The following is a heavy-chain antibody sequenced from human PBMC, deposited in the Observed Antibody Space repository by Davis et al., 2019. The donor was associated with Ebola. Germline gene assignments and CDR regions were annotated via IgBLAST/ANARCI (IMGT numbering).Heavy chain of an antibody. J-gene: IGHJ2*01. CDR2: IYYSGST. Sequence: SETLSLTCSVSGVSIRSYYWSWIRQPPGKGLEWIGYIYYSGSTNYNPSLKSRVTISVDTSTNQFSLKLSSVTAADTAVYYCARHPGGYCSGGSCYEDWYFDLWGRGTLVTVSS. V-gene: IGHV4-59*08. CDR1: GVSIRSYY. CDR3: ARHPGGYCSGGSCYEDWYFDL. D-gene: IGHD2-15*01.